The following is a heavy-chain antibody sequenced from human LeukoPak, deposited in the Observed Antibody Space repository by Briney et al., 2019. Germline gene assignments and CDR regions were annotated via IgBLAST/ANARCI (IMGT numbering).Heavy chain of an antibody. CDR3: AKPTVTTGY. V-gene: IGHV3-23*01. Sequence: PGGSLRLSCAASGFTFSSYAMSWVRQAPGKGLEWGSTISGSGGSTYYADSVKGRFTISRDNAKSTLYLQMNSLSAEDTAVYYCAKPTVTTGYWGQGTLVTVSS. CDR1: GFTFSSYA. CDR2: ISGSGGST. J-gene: IGHJ4*02. D-gene: IGHD4-17*01.